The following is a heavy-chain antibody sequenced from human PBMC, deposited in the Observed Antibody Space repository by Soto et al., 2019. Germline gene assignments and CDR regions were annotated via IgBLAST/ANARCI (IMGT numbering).Heavy chain of an antibody. D-gene: IGHD3-10*01. Sequence: QVQLVQSGAEVKKPGASVKVSCKASGYTFTSYGISWVRQAPGQGLAWMGWISAYNGNTNYAQKLQGRVTMTTDTXXSXAXXXXXXXXXXXXXVYYCXRXFGRHYFDYWGQGTLVTVSS. J-gene: IGHJ4*02. V-gene: IGHV1-18*01. CDR3: XRXFGRHYFDY. CDR2: ISAYNGNT. CDR1: GYTFTSYG.